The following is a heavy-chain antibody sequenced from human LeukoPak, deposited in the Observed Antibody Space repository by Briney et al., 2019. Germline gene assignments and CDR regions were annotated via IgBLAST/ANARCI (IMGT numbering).Heavy chain of an antibody. V-gene: IGHV3-66*01. J-gene: IGHJ4*02. CDR3: ARGRGNWNIYDY. D-gene: IGHD1-1*01. CDR2: VYSGGST. CDR1: GFTFSSYA. Sequence: GGSLRLSCAASGFTFSSYAMSWVRQAPGKGLEWVSVVYSGGSTYYADSVKGRFTISRDNSKNSLYLQMNSLRAEDTAVYYCARGRGNWNIYDYWGQGTLVTVSS.